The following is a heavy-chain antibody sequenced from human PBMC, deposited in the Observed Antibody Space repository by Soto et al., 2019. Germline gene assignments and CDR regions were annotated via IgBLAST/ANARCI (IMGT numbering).Heavy chain of an antibody. CDR3: ARRGGYVSVGYYYLWDA. V-gene: IGHV4-39*01. J-gene: IGHJ5*02. D-gene: IGHD3-22*01. Sequence: QLQLQESGPGLVKPSETLSLTCRVSDGSMNSDSSYWGWIRQPPGKGLEWIGVINHSGSTDHNLSLKGRVTMSDDASSKQFSQKLTSMTAADTAVYYCARRGGYVSVGYYYLWDAWGQGTLVTVSS. CDR1: DGSMNSDSSY. CDR2: INHSGST.